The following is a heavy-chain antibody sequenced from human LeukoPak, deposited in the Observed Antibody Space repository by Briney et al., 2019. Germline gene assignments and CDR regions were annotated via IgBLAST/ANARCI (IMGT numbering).Heavy chain of an antibody. J-gene: IGHJ4*02. D-gene: IGHD6-6*01. CDR3: ARESSSSPDIVFDY. V-gene: IGHV4-61*02. Sequence: SETLSLTCTVSGGSISSGSYYWSWIRQPAGKGPEWIGRIYASGSTNYNPSLKSRVTMSVDTSKNQFSLKLSSVTAADTAVYYCARESSSSPDIVFDYWGQGTLVTVSS. CDR1: GGSISSGSYY. CDR2: IYASGST.